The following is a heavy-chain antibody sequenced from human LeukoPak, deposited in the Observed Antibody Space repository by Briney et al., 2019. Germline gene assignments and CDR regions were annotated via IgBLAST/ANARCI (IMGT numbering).Heavy chain of an antibody. CDR1: GFTFSSYA. D-gene: IGHD3-3*01. CDR2: ISGSGGST. CDR3: THSMGGDFWSGSPAP. Sequence: PGGSLRLSCAASGFTFSSYAMSWVRQAPGKGLEWVSAISGSGGSTYYADSVKGRFTISRDNSKNTLYLQMNSLRAEDTAVYYCTHSMGGDFWSGSPAPWGQGTLVTVSS. J-gene: IGHJ5*02. V-gene: IGHV3-23*01.